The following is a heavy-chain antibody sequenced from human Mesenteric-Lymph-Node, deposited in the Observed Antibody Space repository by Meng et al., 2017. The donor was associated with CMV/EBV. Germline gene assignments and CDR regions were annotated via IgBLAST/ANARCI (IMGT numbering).Heavy chain of an antibody. CDR1: GFTFSSYS. V-gene: IGHV3-21*01. D-gene: IGHD3-22*01. Sequence: GESLKISCAASGFTFSSYSMNWVRQAPGKGLEWVSSISSSSSYIYYADSVKGRFTISRDNAKNSLYLQMNSLRAEDTAVYYCARGAPDSSGYYWFDPWGQGTLVTVSS. J-gene: IGHJ5*02. CDR3: ARGAPDSSGYYWFDP. CDR2: ISSSSSYI.